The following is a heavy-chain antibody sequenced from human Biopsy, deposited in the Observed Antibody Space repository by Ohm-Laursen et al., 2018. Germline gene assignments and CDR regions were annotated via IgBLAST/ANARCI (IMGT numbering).Heavy chain of an antibody. CDR1: GYTFTGYY. CDR3: TRGGYYYDSLAYYYWFDP. V-gene: IGHV1-2*02. J-gene: IGHJ5*02. Sequence: ATVKISCKASGYTFTGYYMHWVRQAPGQGLEWMGWINAKTGDTNYAQKFQGRVTMTRDTSISTAYVDLSSLRSDDTAVYYCTRGGYYYDSLAYYYWFDPWGQGTLVTVSS. D-gene: IGHD3-22*01. CDR2: INAKTGDT.